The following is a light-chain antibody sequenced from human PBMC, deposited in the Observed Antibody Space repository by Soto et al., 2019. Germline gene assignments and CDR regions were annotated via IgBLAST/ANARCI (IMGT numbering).Light chain of an antibody. CDR1: QSISTW. Sequence: DIQMTQSPSTLSASVGDRVTITCRASQSISTWLAWYQQKPRKAPKLLIYDASSLQSGVPPRFSGSTSGTEFTLTITSLQPDDFAAYYCQQYSSYPYTFGQGTKLEIK. CDR3: QQYSSYPYT. CDR2: DAS. J-gene: IGKJ2*01. V-gene: IGKV1-5*01.